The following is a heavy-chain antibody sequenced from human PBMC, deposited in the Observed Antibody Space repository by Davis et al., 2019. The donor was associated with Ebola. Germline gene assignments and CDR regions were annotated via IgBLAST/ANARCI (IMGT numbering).Heavy chain of an antibody. CDR3: ASFDYDSSGYYESGLLDY. J-gene: IGHJ4*02. CDR2: ISAYNGNT. CDR1: GYTFTSYY. D-gene: IGHD3-22*01. Sequence: ASVKVSCKASGYTFTSYYMHWVRQAPGQGLEWMGWISAYNGNTNYAQKLQGRVTMTTDTSTSTAYMELRSLRSDDTAVYYCASFDYDSSGYYESGLLDYWGQGTLVTVSS. V-gene: IGHV1-18*04.